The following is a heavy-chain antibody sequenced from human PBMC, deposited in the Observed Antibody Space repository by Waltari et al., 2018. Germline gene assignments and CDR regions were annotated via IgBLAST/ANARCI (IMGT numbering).Heavy chain of an antibody. V-gene: IGHV3-7*03. CDR1: EFSFNTYW. J-gene: IGHJ4*02. CDR2: IKPDESDK. D-gene: IGHD3-16*01. CDR3: AKRGAGRAPDY. Sequence: EVQLVESGGDLVQPGRSLRLSCSASEFSFNTYWLAWFRQAPGKRREWVDTIKPDESDKYYVDSVRGRFAISRDNAKNLLYLQMNSLRAEDTAIFYCAKRGAGRAPDYWGQGTLVTVSS.